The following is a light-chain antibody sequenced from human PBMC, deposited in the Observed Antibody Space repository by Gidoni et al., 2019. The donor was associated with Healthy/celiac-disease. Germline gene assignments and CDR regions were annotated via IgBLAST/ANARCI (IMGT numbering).Light chain of an antibody. CDR2: EVS. CDR3: SSYTSSSTVV. J-gene: IGLJ2*01. V-gene: IGLV2-18*02. Sequence: QSALTQPPSVYGSPGQSVTISCTGTSSDVGSYNRVSWYPQPPGTAPKLMIYEVSNRPSGVPDRFSGSKSGNTASLTISGLQAEDEADYYCSSYTSSSTVVFGGGTKLTVL. CDR1: SSDVGSYNR.